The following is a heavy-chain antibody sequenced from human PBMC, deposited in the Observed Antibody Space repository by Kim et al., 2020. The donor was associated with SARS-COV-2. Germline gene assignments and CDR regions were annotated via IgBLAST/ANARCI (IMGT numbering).Heavy chain of an antibody. J-gene: IGHJ5*02. D-gene: IGHD2-2*01. Sequence: ASVKVSCKASGYTFTSYDINWVRQATGQGLEWMGWMNPNSGNTGYAQKFQGRVTMTRNTSISTAYMELSSLRSEDTAVYYCARSNPQYCSSTSCYYYPNWFDPWGQGTLVTVSS. CDR1: GYTFTSYD. CDR2: MNPNSGNT. CDR3: ARSNPQYCSSTSCYYYPNWFDP. V-gene: IGHV1-8*01.